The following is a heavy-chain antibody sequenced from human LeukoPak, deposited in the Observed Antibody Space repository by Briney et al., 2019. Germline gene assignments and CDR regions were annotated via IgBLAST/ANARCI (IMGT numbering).Heavy chain of an antibody. CDR2: IIPIFGTA. D-gene: IGHD3-10*01. CDR1: GGTFSSYA. V-gene: IGHV1-69*13. Sequence: SVKVSCKASGGTFSSYAISWVRQAPGQGLEWMGGIIPIFGTANYAQKFQGRVTITADESTSTAYMELSGLRSEDTAVYYCARGVTMVRGHFDYWGQGTLVTVSS. CDR3: ARGVTMVRGHFDY. J-gene: IGHJ4*02.